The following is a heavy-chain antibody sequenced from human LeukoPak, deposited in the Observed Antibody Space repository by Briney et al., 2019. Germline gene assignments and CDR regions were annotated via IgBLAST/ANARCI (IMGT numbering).Heavy chain of an antibody. D-gene: IGHD4-17*01. Sequence: GGSLRLSCAASGFTFSSYAMIWVRQAPGKGLEWVSAIRGSGGSTYYADSVKDRFTISRDNSKNTLYLQMNSLRAEDTAVYYCGRDPNGDYIGAFDMWGQGTVVTVSS. J-gene: IGHJ3*02. CDR3: GRDPNGDYIGAFDM. V-gene: IGHV3-23*01. CDR1: GFTFSSYA. CDR2: IRGSGGST.